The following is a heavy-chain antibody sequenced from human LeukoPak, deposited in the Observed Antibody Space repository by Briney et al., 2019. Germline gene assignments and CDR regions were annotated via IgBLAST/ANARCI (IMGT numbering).Heavy chain of an antibody. CDR3: ARGTRGYDFWSGLHYYGMDV. V-gene: IGHV3-64*01. Sequence: GRSLRLSCAASGFTFSSYAMHWVRQAPGKGLEYVSAISSNGGSTYYANSVKSRFTISRDNSKNTLYLQMGSLRAEDMAVYYCARGTRGYDFWSGLHYYGMDVWGQGTTVTVSS. CDR1: GFTFSSYA. D-gene: IGHD3-3*01. J-gene: IGHJ6*02. CDR2: ISSNGGST.